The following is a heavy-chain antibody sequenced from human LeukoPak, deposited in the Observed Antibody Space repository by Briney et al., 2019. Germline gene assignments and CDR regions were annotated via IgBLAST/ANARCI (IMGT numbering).Heavy chain of an antibody. D-gene: IGHD3-3*01. J-gene: IGHJ4*02. CDR1: GFTFGDYS. V-gene: IGHV3-49*04. Sequence: GGSLRLSCTTSGFTFGDYSMSWVRQAQRKGLEWVGFIRNKAYGGTAEYAASVKGRFTISRDDSTSIAYLQMNSPKTEDTAVYYCSRERRFLEWFLLDFWGQGTLVTVSS. CDR2: IRNKAYGGTA. CDR3: SRERRFLEWFLLDF.